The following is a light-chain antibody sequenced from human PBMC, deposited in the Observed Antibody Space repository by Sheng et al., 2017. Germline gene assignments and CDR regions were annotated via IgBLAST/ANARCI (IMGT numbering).Light chain of an antibody. CDR1: QSVLYSSNNKNY. CDR3: QQYYSTPIT. CDR2: WAS. Sequence: DIGMTQSPDSLPVSLGERATINCKSSQSVLYSSNNKNYLSWYQQKPGQPPKLLISWASTRESGVPDRFSGSGSGTDFTLTISSLQAEDVAVYYCQQYYSTPITFGQGTRLXIK. V-gene: IGKV4-1*01. J-gene: IGKJ5*01.